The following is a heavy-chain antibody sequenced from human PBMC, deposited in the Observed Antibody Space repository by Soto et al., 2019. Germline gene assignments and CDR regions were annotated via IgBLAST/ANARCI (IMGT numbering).Heavy chain of an antibody. CDR3: ARVGRYSSSWYSSYYYGMDV. Sequence: GASVKVSCKASGGTFSSYAISWVRQAPGQGLEWMGGIIPIFGTANYAQKFQGRVTITADKSTSTAYMELSSLRSEDTAVYYCARVGRYSSSWYSSYYYGMDVWGQGTTVTVSS. J-gene: IGHJ6*02. CDR1: GGTFSSYA. V-gene: IGHV1-69*06. D-gene: IGHD6-13*01. CDR2: IIPIFGTA.